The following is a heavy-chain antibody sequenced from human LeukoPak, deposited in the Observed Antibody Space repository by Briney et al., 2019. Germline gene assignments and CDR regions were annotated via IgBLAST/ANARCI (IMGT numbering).Heavy chain of an antibody. Sequence: GGSLRLSCAASGFTFSSYAMHWVRQAPGKGLEWVAVISYDGSNKYYADSVKGRFTISRDNSKNTLYLQMNSLRAEDTAVYYCAKEPYYYDSSGSPPVGWGQGTLVTVSS. J-gene: IGHJ4*02. CDR2: ISYDGSNK. CDR3: AKEPYYYDSSGSPPVG. D-gene: IGHD3-22*01. CDR1: GFTFSSYA. V-gene: IGHV3-30-3*01.